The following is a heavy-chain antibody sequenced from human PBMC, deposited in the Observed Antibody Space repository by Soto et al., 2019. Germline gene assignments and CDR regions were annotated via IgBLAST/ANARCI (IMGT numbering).Heavy chain of an antibody. CDR3: AKVIAGGYSYGPTPSYYYGMDV. Sequence: GGSLRLSFAVSGFRFSSYAMSWVRQAPGKGLEWVSAISGSGGSTYYADSVKGRFTISRDNSKNTLYLQMNSLRAEDTAVYYCAKVIAGGYSYGPTPSYYYGMDVWGQGTTVTVSS. CDR1: GFRFSSYA. D-gene: IGHD5-18*01. V-gene: IGHV3-23*01. J-gene: IGHJ6*02. CDR2: ISGSGGST.